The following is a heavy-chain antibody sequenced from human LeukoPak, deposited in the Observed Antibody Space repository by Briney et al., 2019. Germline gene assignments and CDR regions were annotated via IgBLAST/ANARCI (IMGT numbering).Heavy chain of an antibody. D-gene: IGHD3-10*01. CDR1: GFTFDDYG. CDR2: INWSGSST. J-gene: IGHJ4*02. Sequence: GGSLRLSCAASGFTFDDYGMSWVRHAPGKGLEWVSGINWSGSSTGYADSVKGRFTISSDNAKNSLYLQINTLRAEDTAVYYCGRGGYFYGSGTSGGGFWGQGTLVTVSS. V-gene: IGHV3-20*04. CDR3: GRGGYFYGSGTSGGGF.